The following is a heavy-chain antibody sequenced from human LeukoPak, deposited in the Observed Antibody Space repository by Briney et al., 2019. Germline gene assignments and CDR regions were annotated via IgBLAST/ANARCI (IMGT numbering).Heavy chain of an antibody. CDR1: GFTFSSYS. Sequence: GGSLRRYCAASGFTFSSYSMNWVRQAPGKGLEWVSSISSTSSYIYYADSVKGRFTISRDNAKNSLYLQMNGLRAEDTAVYYCAREALGFDYWGQGTLVTVSS. V-gene: IGHV3-21*01. CDR3: AREALGFDY. D-gene: IGHD3-16*01. J-gene: IGHJ4*02. CDR2: ISSTSSYI.